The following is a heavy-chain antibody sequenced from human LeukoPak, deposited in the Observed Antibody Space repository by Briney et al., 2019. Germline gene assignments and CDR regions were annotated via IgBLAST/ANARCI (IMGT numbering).Heavy chain of an antibody. J-gene: IGHJ3*02. CDR1: GYSFASYW. D-gene: IGHD3-22*01. CDR2: IYPGDSDT. V-gene: IGHV5-51*01. CDR3: ARPVSGSRVRPFDAFDI. Sequence: GESLKISCKGSGYSFASYWIGWVRQMPGKGLEWMGIIYPGDSDTRYSPSFQGQVTISADKSISTAYLQWSSLKASDTAMYYCARPVSGSRVRPFDAFDIWGQGTMVTVSS.